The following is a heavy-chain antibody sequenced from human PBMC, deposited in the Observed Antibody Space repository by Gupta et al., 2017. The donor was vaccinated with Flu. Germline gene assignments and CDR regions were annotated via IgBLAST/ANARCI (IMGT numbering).Heavy chain of an antibody. D-gene: IGHD6-13*01. Sequence: EVQLVESGGGLVKPGRSLRLSCAASKFRFSNAWMSWVRQAPGKGLEWVGRIKSETDGGTTEYAAPVKGRFTISRDDSTNTLYLQMNSLTTEDTAVYYCTTRYRSSWMPFDIWGQGTMVTVSS. CDR1: KFRFSNAW. V-gene: IGHV3-15*01. CDR3: TTRYRSSWMPFDI. CDR2: IKSETDGGTT. J-gene: IGHJ3*02.